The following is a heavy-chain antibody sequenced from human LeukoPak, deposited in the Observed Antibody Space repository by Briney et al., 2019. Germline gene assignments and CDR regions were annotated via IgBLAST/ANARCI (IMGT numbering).Heavy chain of an antibody. CDR1: GGSISSYY. Sequence: RSSETLSLTCTVSGGSISSYYWSWIRQPAGKGLEWIGRIYTSGSTNYNPSLKSRVTMSVDTSKNQFSLKLSSVTAADTAVYYCARGLGDFYDTSGYEYYFDYWGQGTLVTVSS. V-gene: IGHV4-4*07. CDR2: IYTSGST. D-gene: IGHD3-22*01. J-gene: IGHJ4*02. CDR3: ARGLGDFYDTSGYEYYFDY.